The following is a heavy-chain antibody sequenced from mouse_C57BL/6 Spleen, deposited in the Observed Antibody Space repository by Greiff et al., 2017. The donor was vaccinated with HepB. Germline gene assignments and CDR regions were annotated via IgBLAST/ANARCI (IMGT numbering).Heavy chain of an antibody. CDR1: GFTFSSYA. J-gene: IGHJ4*01. V-gene: IGHV5-4*01. CDR2: ISDGGSYT. CDR3: AREGSSGYAMDY. Sequence: DVQLQESGGGLVKPGGSLKLSCAASGFTFSSYAMSWVRQTPEKRLEWVATISDGGSYTYYPDNVKGRFTISRDNAKNNLYLQMSHLKSEDTAMYYCAREGSSGYAMDYWGQGTSVTVSS. D-gene: IGHD3-2*02.